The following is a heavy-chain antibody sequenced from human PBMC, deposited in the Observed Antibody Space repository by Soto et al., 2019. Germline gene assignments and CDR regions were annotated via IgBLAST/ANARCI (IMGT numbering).Heavy chain of an antibody. CDR3: ARDSIAVAGYYYYGMDV. CDR2: IIPIFGTA. V-gene: IGHV1-69*06. Sequence: SVKVSCKASGGTFSSYAISWVRQAPGQGLEWMGGIIPIFGTANYAQKFQGRVTITADKSTSTAYMELSSLRSEDTAVYYCARDSIAVAGYYYYGMDVWGQGTTVTVSS. CDR1: GGTFSSYA. D-gene: IGHD6-19*01. J-gene: IGHJ6*02.